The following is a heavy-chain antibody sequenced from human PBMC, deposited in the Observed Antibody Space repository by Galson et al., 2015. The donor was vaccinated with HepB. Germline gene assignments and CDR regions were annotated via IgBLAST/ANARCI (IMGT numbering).Heavy chain of an antibody. CDR2: IYYSGST. V-gene: IGHV4-39*01. J-gene: IGHJ4*02. Sequence: ETLSLTCTVSGGSISSSSYYWGWIRQPPGKGLEWIGSIYYSGSTYYNPSLKSRVTISVDTSKNQFSLKLSSVTAADTAVYYCARVAPLDYWGQGTLVTVSS. CDR1: GGSISSSSYY. D-gene: IGHD2-15*01. CDR3: ARVAPLDY.